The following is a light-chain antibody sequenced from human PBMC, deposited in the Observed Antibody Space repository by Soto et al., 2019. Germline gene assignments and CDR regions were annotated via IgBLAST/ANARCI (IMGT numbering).Light chain of an antibody. CDR2: GNS. CDR3: QSYYSSRSAVV. J-gene: IGLJ2*01. Sequence: QSVLTQPPSVSGAPGQRVTISCTGSSSNIGAGYDVHWYQQLPGKAPKLLIYGNSNRPSGVPDRFSGSKSGTSASLSITGRQAEEDADDYCQSYYSSRSAVVFGGGTKLTVL. V-gene: IGLV1-40*01. CDR1: SSNIGAGYD.